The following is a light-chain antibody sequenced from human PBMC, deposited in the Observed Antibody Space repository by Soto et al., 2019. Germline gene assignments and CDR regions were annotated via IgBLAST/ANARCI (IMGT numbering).Light chain of an antibody. CDR1: SSNIGDNT. V-gene: IGLV1-44*01. CDR3: AAWDDSLNGAV. Sequence: QPVLTQPPSASGTPGQRVTISCSGSSSNIGDNTVNWYQQLPGTAPKLLIQNNNQRPSGVPDRLSGSKSGTSASLAISGLQSEDEADYYCAAWDDSLNGAVFGGGTKLTVL. CDR2: NNN. J-gene: IGLJ2*01.